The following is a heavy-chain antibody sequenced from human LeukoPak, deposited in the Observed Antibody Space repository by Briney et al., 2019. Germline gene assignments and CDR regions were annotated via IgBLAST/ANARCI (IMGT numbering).Heavy chain of an antibody. D-gene: IGHD6-13*01. CDR2: ISYDGSNK. Sequence: GGSLRLSCAASGFTFSSYGMHWVRQAPGKGLEWVAVISYDGSNKYYADSVKGRFTISGDNSKNTLYLQMNSLRAEDTAVYYCAKDSSSWRSGYFDYWGQGTLVTVSS. CDR1: GFTFSSYG. V-gene: IGHV3-30*18. CDR3: AKDSSSWRSGYFDY. J-gene: IGHJ4*02.